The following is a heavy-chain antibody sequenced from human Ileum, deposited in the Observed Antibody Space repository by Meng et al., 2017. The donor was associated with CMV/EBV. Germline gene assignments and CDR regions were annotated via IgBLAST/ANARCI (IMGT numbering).Heavy chain of an antibody. CDR2: IYSNGST. CDR3: ARGGVGYSDGKYYQYYGLDV. V-gene: IGHV4-61*08. D-gene: IGHD5-18*01. Sequence: SETLSLTCIVPGGSVTSRVYNWNWIRQSPGKGLDWICYIYSNGSTDYNSSLKSRVIILVDTSKNQFSLQVGYVTAADTAVYYCARGGVGYSDGKYYQYYGLDVWGQGTAVTVSS. CDR1: GGSVTSRVYN. J-gene: IGHJ6*02.